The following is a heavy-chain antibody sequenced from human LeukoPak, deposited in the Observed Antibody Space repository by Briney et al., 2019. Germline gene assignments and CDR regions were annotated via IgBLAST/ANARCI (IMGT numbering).Heavy chain of an antibody. Sequence: SETLSLTCTVSGGSISSSSYCWGWIRQPPGKGLEWIGGIYYSGSTYYNPSLKSRVTISVDTSKNQFSLKMSSVTAADTAVYYCATGLYVTYFKGPFDYWGQGTLVTVSS. CDR1: GGSISSSSYC. CDR3: ATGLYVTYFKGPFDY. J-gene: IGHJ4*02. V-gene: IGHV4-39*01. D-gene: IGHD2/OR15-2a*01. CDR2: IYYSGST.